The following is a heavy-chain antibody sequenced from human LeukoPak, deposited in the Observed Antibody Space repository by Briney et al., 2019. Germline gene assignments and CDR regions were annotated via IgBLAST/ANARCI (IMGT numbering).Heavy chain of an antibody. D-gene: IGHD3-16*01. CDR1: GYTFTDFD. J-gene: IGHJ5*02. CDR2: MNPNSGNT. Sequence: GASVTVSCKASGYTFTDFDISWVRQAPGRGLEWMGGMNPNSGNTVYAQKFQGRVTMTRDTSINTGRMELTSLTSEDTAVYYCARALDRSYYYVYLSWGQGTVISVSS. CDR3: ARALDRSYYYVYLS. V-gene: IGHV1-8*01.